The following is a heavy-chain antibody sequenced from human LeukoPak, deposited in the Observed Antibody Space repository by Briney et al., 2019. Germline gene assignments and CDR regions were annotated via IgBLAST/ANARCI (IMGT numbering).Heavy chain of an antibody. D-gene: IGHD4-23*01. CDR3: ASHSSSATVGIDY. CDR1: GFTVSSNY. Sequence: GGSLRLSCAASGFTVSSNYMSWVRQAPGKGLEWVSVIYSGGSTYYADSVRGRFTISRDNSKNTLYLQMNNLRAEDTAVYYCASHSSSATVGIDYWGQGTLVTVSS. CDR2: IYSGGST. V-gene: IGHV3-53*01. J-gene: IGHJ4*02.